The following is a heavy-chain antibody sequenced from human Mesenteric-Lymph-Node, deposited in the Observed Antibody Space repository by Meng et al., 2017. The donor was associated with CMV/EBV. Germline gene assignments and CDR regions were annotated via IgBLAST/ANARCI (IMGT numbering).Heavy chain of an antibody. Sequence: LTGAASGFTFSSYWMSWVRQAPGKGLEWVANIKQDGSEKYYVDSVKGRFTISRDNAKNSLYLQMNSLRAEDTAVYYCTRGWGYCSSTSCYLNDYWGQGTLVTVSS. D-gene: IGHD2-2*01. J-gene: IGHJ4*02. V-gene: IGHV3-7*01. CDR2: IKQDGSEK. CDR1: GFTFSSYW. CDR3: TRGWGYCSSTSCYLNDY.